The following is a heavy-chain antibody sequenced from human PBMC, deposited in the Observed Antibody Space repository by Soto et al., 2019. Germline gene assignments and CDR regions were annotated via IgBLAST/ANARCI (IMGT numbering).Heavy chain of an antibody. Sequence: QVQLLQSGAEVKEPGASVEVSCKTSGYTFTNFGLTWMRQAPGQGLEWLGFINTNNGNTNYAPNLQGRVTMTTDASTSTGYMELRSLRSDDTAIYYCARVNYDIFDNWGQGTLVAVSS. CDR3: ARVNYDIFDN. CDR1: GYTFTNFG. J-gene: IGHJ4*02. D-gene: IGHD3-9*01. CDR2: INTNNGNT. V-gene: IGHV1-18*01.